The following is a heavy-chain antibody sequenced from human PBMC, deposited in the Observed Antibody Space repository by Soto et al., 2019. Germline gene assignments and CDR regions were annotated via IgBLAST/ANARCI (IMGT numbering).Heavy chain of an antibody. V-gene: IGHV3-30*18. D-gene: IGHD4-17*01. CDR2: ISYDGSNK. Sequence: QVQLVESGGAGVQPGSSLRLSCEASGFTFGAMGMTGARQPPGKGLEWVAVISYDGSNKYYADSVKGRFTISRDNSKNTLYLQMISLRAEDTAVYYCAKDQDYGDYGGYFDYWGQGTLVTVSS. J-gene: IGHJ4*02. CDR3: AKDQDYGDYGGYFDY. CDR1: GFTFGAMG.